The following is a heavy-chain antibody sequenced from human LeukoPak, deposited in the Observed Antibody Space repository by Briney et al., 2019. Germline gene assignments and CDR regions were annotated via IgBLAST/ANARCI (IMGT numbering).Heavy chain of an antibody. Sequence: ASVKVSCKASGYTFTHYHFSWVRQAPGQGLEWMGWISTDNGNTNYAQKFQGRVTMTTDTSTTTAYMELRSLRSDDTAVYYCARDWAYYYDSSGQDAFDIWGQGTMVTVSS. CDR1: GYTFTHYH. D-gene: IGHD3-22*01. V-gene: IGHV1-18*01. J-gene: IGHJ3*02. CDR2: ISTDNGNT. CDR3: ARDWAYYYDSSGQDAFDI.